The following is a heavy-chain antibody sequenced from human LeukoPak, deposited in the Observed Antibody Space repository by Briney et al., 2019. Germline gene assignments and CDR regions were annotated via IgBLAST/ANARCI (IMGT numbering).Heavy chain of an antibody. V-gene: IGHV1-8*01. CDR3: ARSGLTTPYSSGNYGMDV. D-gene: IGHD6-25*01. Sequence: ASVKVSCKASGYTFTSYDINWVRQATGQGLEWMGWMNPNSGNTGYAQKFQGRVTMTRNTSISTAYMELSSLRSEDTAVYYCARSGLTTPYSSGNYGMDVWGQGTTVTVSS. CDR1: GYTFTSYD. J-gene: IGHJ6*02. CDR2: MNPNSGNT.